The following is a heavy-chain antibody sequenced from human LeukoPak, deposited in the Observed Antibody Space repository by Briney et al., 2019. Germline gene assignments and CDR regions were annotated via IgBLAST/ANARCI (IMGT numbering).Heavy chain of an antibody. V-gene: IGHV4-39*07. CDR3: ARVNPNPPVTTFDYYYGMDV. CDR1: GGSISSGGYY. CDR2: IYYSGST. J-gene: IGHJ6*02. Sequence: PSETLSLTCTVSGGSISSGGYYWSWIRQPPGKGLEWIGSIYYSGSTYYNPSLKSRVTISVDTSKNQFSLKLSSVTAADTAVYYCARVNPNPPVTTFDYYYGMDVWGQGTTVTVSS. D-gene: IGHD4-17*01.